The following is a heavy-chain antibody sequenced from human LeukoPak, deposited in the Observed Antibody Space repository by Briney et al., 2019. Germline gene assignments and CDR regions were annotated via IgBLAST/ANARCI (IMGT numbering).Heavy chain of an antibody. CDR3: ARDLFRSSAWSDY. J-gene: IGHJ4*02. CDR2: ISGYNGNT. Sequence: ASVKVSCKASGYTFTNYGITWVRQAPGRGLEWMGWISGYNGNTNYAQKFQGRVTMTTDTSTSTGYMELRSLRSDDTAVYYCARDLFRSSAWSDYWGQGTLVTVSS. D-gene: IGHD6-19*01. V-gene: IGHV1-18*01. CDR1: GYTFTNYG.